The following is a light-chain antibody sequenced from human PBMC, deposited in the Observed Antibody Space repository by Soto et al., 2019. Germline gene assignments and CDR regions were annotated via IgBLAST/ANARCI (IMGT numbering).Light chain of an antibody. V-gene: IGLV2-8*01. J-gene: IGLJ2*01. CDR1: SSDVGAYNY. CDR2: DVN. Sequence: QSALTQPPSASGSPGQSVTISCTGTSSDVGAYNYVSWYQQLPGKAPKLMIYDVNKRPSGVSDGFSGSKSGNTASLTVSGLQAEDEADYFCSAYVGNNNLVFGGGTKLTVL. CDR3: SAYVGNNNLV.